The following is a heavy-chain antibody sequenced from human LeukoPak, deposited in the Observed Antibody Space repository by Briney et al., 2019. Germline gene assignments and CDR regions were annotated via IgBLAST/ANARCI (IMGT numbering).Heavy chain of an antibody. D-gene: IGHD3/OR15-3a*01. CDR3: ASDRFGRVDY. CDR2: ISSSSSYI. V-gene: IGHV3-21*01. J-gene: IGHJ4*02. CDR1: GFTFSSYS. Sequence: PGGSLRLSCAASGFTFSSYSMNWVRQAPGKGLEWVSSISSSSSYIYYADSVKGRFTISRDNAKNSLYLQMNSLRAEDTAVYYCASDRFGRVDYWGQGTLVTVSS.